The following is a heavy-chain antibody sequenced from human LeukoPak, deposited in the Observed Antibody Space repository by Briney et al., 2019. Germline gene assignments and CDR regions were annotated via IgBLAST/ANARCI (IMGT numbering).Heavy chain of an antibody. CDR1: GYTFTSYG. V-gene: IGHV1-69*06. J-gene: IGHJ4*02. D-gene: IGHD6-6*01. Sequence: ASVTVSCKASGYTFTSYGISWVRQAPGQGLEWMGGIIPIFGTANYAQKFQGRVTITADKSTSTAYMELSSLRSEDTAVYYCARVGPNSSSSHYWGQGTLVTVSS. CDR2: IIPIFGTA. CDR3: ARVGPNSSSSHY.